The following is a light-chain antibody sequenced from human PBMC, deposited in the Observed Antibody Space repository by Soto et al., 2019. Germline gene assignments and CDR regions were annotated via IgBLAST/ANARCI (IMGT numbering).Light chain of an antibody. Sequence: IVMTQSPATLSVSPGERATLSCRASPSVINNLARYQQKPGQAPRRLLYGVSTWATGIPARFSGSGSGPEFTLTISSLQSADFAVYDCKQYNDWPRTFGQGIKLVIK. CDR3: KQYNDWPRT. CDR1: PSVINN. CDR2: GVS. V-gene: IGKV3-15*01. J-gene: IGKJ2*01.